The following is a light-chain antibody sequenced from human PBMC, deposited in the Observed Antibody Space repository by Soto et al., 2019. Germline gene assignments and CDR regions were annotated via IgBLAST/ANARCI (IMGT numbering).Light chain of an antibody. V-gene: IGKV1-39*01. CDR1: QSISRY. CDR3: QQYNRWPLT. Sequence: IQMPESPSSLSSSVADRVTITCRASQSISRYLNWYQQNAGKDPNLLTYGASSLQSEVPSRLRGSGSGTDFTLTIASRQPEDFAVYYCQQYNRWPLTFGGGTKV. CDR2: GAS. J-gene: IGKJ4*01.